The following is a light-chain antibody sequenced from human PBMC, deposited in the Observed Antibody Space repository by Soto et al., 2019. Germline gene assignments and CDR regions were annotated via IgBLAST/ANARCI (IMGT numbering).Light chain of an antibody. CDR1: SSDVGGYNY. Sequence: QSALTQPASVSGSPGQSITISCTGTSSDVGGYNYVSWYEQYPGKAPKLMIYEVNNRPSGVSHRFSGSKSGNTASLTLSGLQGEDEAEDYCSSYTSSTTTDVFGAGTKVTVL. J-gene: IGLJ1*01. CDR2: EVN. CDR3: SSYTSSTTTDV. V-gene: IGLV2-14*01.